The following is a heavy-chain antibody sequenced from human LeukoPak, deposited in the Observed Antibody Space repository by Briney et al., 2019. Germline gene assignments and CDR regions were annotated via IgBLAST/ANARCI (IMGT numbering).Heavy chain of an antibody. D-gene: IGHD2-15*01. Sequence: KSGRSLRLSCAASVFTFSSYGMHWVRQAPGKGLEWVAVIWYDGSNKYYADSVKGRFTISRDNSKNTLYLQVNSLRAEDTAVYYCAKDPGGGGSIVDVWGKGTTVTVSS. CDR1: VFTFSSYG. CDR3: AKDPGGGGSIVDV. J-gene: IGHJ6*04. V-gene: IGHV3-33*06. CDR2: IWYDGSNK.